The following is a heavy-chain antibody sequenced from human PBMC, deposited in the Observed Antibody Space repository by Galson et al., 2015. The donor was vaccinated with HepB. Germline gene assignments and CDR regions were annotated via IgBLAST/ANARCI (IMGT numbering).Heavy chain of an antibody. CDR2: TYYRFKWYN. J-gene: IGHJ3*02. CDR1: GDSVSSNSAA. D-gene: IGHD6-13*01. Sequence: CAISGDSVSSNSAAWNWIRQSPSRGLEWLGRTYYRFKWYNDYAVSVKSRITINPDTSKNQFSLQLNSVTPEDTAVYYCARGLTKTLIAAAGTGGDAFDIWGQGTMVTVSS. V-gene: IGHV6-1*01. CDR3: ARGLTKTLIAAAGTGGDAFDI.